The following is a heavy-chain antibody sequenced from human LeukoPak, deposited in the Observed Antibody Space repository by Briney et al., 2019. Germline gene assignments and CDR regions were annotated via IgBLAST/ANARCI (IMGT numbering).Heavy chain of an antibody. CDR1: GYTFTGYY. J-gene: IGHJ4*02. CDR2: INPNSGGT. CDR3: ARGHDSSGYYSGTGGY. V-gene: IGHV1-2*02. D-gene: IGHD3-22*01. Sequence: ASVKVSCKASGYTFTGYYMHWVRQAPGQGLEWMGWINPNSGGTSYAPKFRGRVTMTRDTSISTAYMELSWLRSDDTAVYYCARGHDSSGYYSGTGGYWGQGALVTVPS.